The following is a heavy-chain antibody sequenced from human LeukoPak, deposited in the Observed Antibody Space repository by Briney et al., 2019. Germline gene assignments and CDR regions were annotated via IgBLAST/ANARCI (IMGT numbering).Heavy chain of an antibody. J-gene: IGHJ4*02. CDR3: ARDHYLDY. CDR2: ISSSSSYL. V-gene: IGHV3-21*01. Sequence: SGGYLRLSCAASGFTFSSYSMNWVRQAPGKGLEWVSSISSSSSYLYYADSVKGRFTISRDNAKNSLYLQMNSLRAEDTAVYYCARDHYLDYWGQGTLVTVSS. CDR1: GFTFSSYS.